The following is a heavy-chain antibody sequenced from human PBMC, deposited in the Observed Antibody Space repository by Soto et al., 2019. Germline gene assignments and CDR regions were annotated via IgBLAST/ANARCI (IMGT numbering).Heavy chain of an antibody. V-gene: IGHV1-2*02. CDR3: ARVSVDVPE. D-gene: IGHD5-12*01. CDR1: GPTFIAYY. Sequence: QLVQSGAEVKKPGASVKVSCKTSGPTFIAYYIHWVRQAPGQGLEWMGWIDPKSGGTTYEQKYLGRVTMTRDTSINTAYMELNRPTSDDTAVYFCARVSVDVPEWGQGTLITVSS. J-gene: IGHJ4*02. CDR2: IDPKSGGT.